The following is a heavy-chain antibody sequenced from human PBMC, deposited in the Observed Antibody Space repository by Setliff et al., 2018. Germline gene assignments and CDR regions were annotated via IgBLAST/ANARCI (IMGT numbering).Heavy chain of an antibody. CDR1: GFTFCSYE. Sequence: LRLSCAASGFTFCSYEMSWVRQAPGKGLEWIALLYGGGNTFYADSVKGRFTISGDSSKNAVYLQMNSLRADDTAVYYCRQWFGELSRDYWGPGTLVTVSS. CDR3: RQWFGELSRDY. D-gene: IGHD3-10*01. J-gene: IGHJ4*02. CDR2: LYGGGNT. V-gene: IGHV3-53*01.